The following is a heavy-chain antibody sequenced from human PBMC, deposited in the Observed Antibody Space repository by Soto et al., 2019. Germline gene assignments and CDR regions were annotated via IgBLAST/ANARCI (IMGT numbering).Heavy chain of an antibody. D-gene: IGHD2-8*01. CDR3: ARDLVLMVYASYYYMDV. Sequence: GGSLRLSCAASGFPFDDYAMHWVRQAPGKGLEWVSGISWSSSTIYYADSVKGRFTISRDNAKNSLYLQMNSLRAEDTAVYYCARDLVLMVYASYYYMDVWGKGTTVTVSS. CDR1: GFPFDDYA. CDR2: ISWSSSTI. J-gene: IGHJ6*03. V-gene: IGHV3-9*01.